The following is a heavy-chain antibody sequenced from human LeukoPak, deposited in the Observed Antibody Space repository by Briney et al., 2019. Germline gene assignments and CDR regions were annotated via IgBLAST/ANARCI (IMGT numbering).Heavy chain of an antibody. J-gene: IGHJ4*02. D-gene: IGHD4-17*01. CDR2: ISSGSSTI. CDR1: GFAFSTYS. Sequence: GGSLRLSCAASGFAFSTYSINWVRQAPGKGLEWVSYISSGSSTIYYADSVKGRFTISRDNAKNSLYLQMNSLRAEDTAVYYCARLYGDYAYWGQGNLVTVSS. CDR3: ARLYGDYAY. V-gene: IGHV3-48*01.